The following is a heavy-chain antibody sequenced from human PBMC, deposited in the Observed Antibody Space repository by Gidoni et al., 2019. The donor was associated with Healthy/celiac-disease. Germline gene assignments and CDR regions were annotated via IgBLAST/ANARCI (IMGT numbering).Heavy chain of an antibody. CDR1: GFTFSSYA. J-gene: IGHJ6*03. D-gene: IGHD3-3*01. CDR3: ARDGYYDFWSGYYTYYYMDV. Sequence: QLQLVESGGGVVQPGRSLRLSCAASGFTFSSYAMHWVRQAPGKGLEWVAVISYDGSNKYYADSVKGRFTISRDNSKNTLYLKMNSLRAEDTAVYYCARDGYYDFWSGYYTYYYMDVWGKGTTVTVSS. CDR2: ISYDGSNK. V-gene: IGHV3-30*04.